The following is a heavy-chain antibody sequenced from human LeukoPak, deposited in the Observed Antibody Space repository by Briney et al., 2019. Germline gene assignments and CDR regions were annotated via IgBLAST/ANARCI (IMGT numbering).Heavy chain of an antibody. CDR1: GFTFDDYG. V-gene: IGHV3-20*01. CDR2: INWNGGST. Sequence: PGGSLRLSCAASGFTFDDYGMSWVRQAPGKGLEWVSGINWNGGSTGYADSVKGRFTISRDNAKNSLYLQMNSLRAEDTALYHCARTDPYYGSSGYDSYYYYGMDVWGQGTTVTVSS. D-gene: IGHD3-22*01. CDR3: ARTDPYYGSSGYDSYYYYGMDV. J-gene: IGHJ6*02.